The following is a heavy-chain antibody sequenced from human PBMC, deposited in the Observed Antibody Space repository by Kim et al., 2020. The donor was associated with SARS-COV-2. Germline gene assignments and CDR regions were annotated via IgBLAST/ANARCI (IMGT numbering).Heavy chain of an antibody. V-gene: IGHV3-11*01. D-gene: IGHD2-21*01. CDR1: GFTFSDYY. CDR2: ISSSGSTI. Sequence: GGSLRLSCAASGFTFSDYYMSWIRQAPGKGLEWVSYISSSGSTIYYADSVKGRFTISRDNAKNSLYLQMNSLRAEDTAVYYCARGGSCGGDCRRTPAFDIWGQGTMVTVSS. J-gene: IGHJ3*02. CDR3: ARGGSCGGDCRRTPAFDI.